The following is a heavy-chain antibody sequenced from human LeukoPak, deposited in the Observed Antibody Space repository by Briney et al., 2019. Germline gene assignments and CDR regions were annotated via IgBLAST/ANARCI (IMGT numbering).Heavy chain of an antibody. J-gene: IGHJ4*02. CDR1: GVSISSGGYY. CDR3: ASHRFWGGRSGYSRDY. D-gene: IGHD3-3*01. Sequence: SETLSLTCTVSGVSISSGGYYWSWIRQHPGKGLEWIGYIYYSGSTYYNPSLKSRVTISVDTSKNQFSLKLSSVTAADTAVYYCASHRFWGGRSGYSRDYWGQGTLVTVSS. V-gene: IGHV4-31*03. CDR2: IYYSGST.